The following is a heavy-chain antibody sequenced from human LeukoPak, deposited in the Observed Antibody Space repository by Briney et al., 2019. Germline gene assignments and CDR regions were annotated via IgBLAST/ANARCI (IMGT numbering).Heavy chain of an antibody. CDR1: GGSISSSSYY. D-gene: IGHD3-10*01. V-gene: IGHV4-39*07. CDR3: ARDLGVRGSY. CDR2: IYYSGST. Sequence: PSETLSLTCTVSGGSISSSSYYWGWIRQPPGKGLEWIGSIYYSGSTYYNPSLKSRVTISVDTSKNQFSLKLSSVTAADTAVYYCARDLGVRGSYWGQGTLVTVSS. J-gene: IGHJ4*02.